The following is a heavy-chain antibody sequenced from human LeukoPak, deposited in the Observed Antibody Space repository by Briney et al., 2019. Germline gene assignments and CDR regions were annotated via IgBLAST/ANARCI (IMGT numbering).Heavy chain of an antibody. Sequence: GGPRKPSFAAPVSTSRNAWMNWAPQAPGKGLKGAGRIKSKTDGGTTDYAAPVKGRFTISRDDSKNTLYLQMNSLKTEDTAVYYCTTVPRSLFDYWGQGTLVTVSS. CDR3: TTVPRSLFDY. V-gene: IGHV3-15*07. CDR2: IKSKTDGGTT. CDR1: VSTSRNAW. J-gene: IGHJ4*02.